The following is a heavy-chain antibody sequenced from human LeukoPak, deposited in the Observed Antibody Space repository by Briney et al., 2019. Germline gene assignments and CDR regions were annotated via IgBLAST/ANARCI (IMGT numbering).Heavy chain of an antibody. CDR2: IYQSETA. Sequence: SETLSLTCTVSGYSISSGYFWGWMRQPPGKGLEWIGSIYQSETAHYNPSLKSRVTISVDTSKNQFSLKLSSVTAPDTAVYYCARVSRYYYDSSGYYYNWGQGTLVTVSS. CDR1: GYSISSGYF. D-gene: IGHD3-22*01. CDR3: ARVSRYYYDSSGYYYN. V-gene: IGHV4-38-2*02. J-gene: IGHJ4*02.